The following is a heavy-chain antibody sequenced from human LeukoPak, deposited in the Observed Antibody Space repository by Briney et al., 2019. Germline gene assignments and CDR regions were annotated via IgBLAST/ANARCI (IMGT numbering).Heavy chain of an antibody. CDR2: ISGSGGST. D-gene: IGHD3-10*01. V-gene: IGHV3-23*01. CDR1: GFTFSSYA. J-gene: IGHJ4*02. CDR3: AKFNGGDYYGSGSYYNVIPGYFDY. Sequence: GGSLRVSCAASGFTFSSYAMSRVRQAPGKGLEWVSAISGSGGSTYYADSVKGRFTISRDNSKNTLYLQMNSLRAEDTAVYYCAKFNGGDYYGSGSYYNVIPGYFDYWGQGALVTVSS.